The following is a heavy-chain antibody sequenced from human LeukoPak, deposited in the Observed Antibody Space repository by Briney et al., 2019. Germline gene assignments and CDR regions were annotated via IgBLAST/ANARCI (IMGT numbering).Heavy chain of an antibody. CDR2: ISGSGGSA. J-gene: IGHJ4*02. V-gene: IGHV3-23*01. CDR1: GFTFSSYA. Sequence: GSLRLSCAASGFTFSSYAMSWVRQVPGKGLEWVSAISGSGGSAFYADSVKGRFTISRDNSKNTLYLQMNSLRAEDTAVYYCAKVNSGSYLFYFDYWGQGTLDTVSS. CDR3: AKVNSGSYLFYFDY. D-gene: IGHD1-26*01.